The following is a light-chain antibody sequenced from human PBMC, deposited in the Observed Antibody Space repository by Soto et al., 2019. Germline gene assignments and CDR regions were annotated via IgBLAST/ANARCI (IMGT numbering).Light chain of an antibody. CDR1: QSVSSN. CDR2: GAS. V-gene: IGKV3-15*01. J-gene: IGKJ1*01. CDR3: QQYNNWPLT. Sequence: EIVMKQSPATLSVSPGERAALSCRASQSVSSNLAWYQQKPGQAPRLLIFGASTRATGVPARFSGSASGTEFTLTISSLQSEDFAVYYCQQYNNWPLTFGQGTKVEIK.